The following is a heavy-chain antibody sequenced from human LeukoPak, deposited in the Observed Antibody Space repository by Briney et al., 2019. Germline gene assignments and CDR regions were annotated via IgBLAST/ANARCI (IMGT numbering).Heavy chain of an antibody. V-gene: IGHV3-30*18. CDR1: GFTFSSYG. J-gene: IGHJ4*02. D-gene: IGHD6-19*01. CDR2: ITYDGSNK. Sequence: GGSLRLFCAASGFTFSSYGMHWLRQAPGKGLEWVAGITYDGSNKYSVDSAKGRFTISRESSKNTLYLQMNSLRAEDTAVYYCANGVAVAGTPPFDYWGQGTLVTVSS. CDR3: ANGVAVAGTPPFDY.